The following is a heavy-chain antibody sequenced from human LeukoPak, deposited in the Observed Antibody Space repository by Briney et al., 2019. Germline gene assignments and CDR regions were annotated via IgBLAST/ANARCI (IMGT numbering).Heavy chain of an antibody. CDR1: GFTFSTSC. J-gene: IGHJ4*02. Sequence: PGGSLRLSCAASGFTFSTSCMSWVRQVPGKGLEWVANIKKDGSESYYVDSVKGRFTISRDNAKNSLYLQMNSLRAEDTAMYYCARGRYSGTTYYFDYWGQGTLVTVSS. D-gene: IGHD5-12*01. CDR3: ARGRYSGTTYYFDY. V-gene: IGHV3-7*03. CDR2: IKKDGSES.